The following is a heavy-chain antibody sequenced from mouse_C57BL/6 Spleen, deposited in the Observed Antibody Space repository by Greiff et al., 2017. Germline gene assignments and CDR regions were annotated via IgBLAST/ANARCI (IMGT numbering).Heavy chain of an antibody. Sequence: EVKLLESGPGLVKPSQSLSLTCSVTGYSITSGYYWNWIRQFPGNKLEWMGYISYDGSNNYNPSLKNRISITRDTSKNQFFLKLNSVTTEDTATYYCARGGYDYDGRGPYAMDYWGQGTSVTVSS. J-gene: IGHJ4*01. CDR1: GYSITSGYY. CDR3: ARGGYDYDGRGPYAMDY. CDR2: ISYDGSN. D-gene: IGHD2-4*01. V-gene: IGHV3-6*01.